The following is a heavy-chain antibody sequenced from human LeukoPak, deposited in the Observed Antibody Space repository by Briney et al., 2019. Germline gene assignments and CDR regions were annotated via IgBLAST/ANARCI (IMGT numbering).Heavy chain of an antibody. V-gene: IGHV3-30*02. CDR2: IRYDGNNK. CDR3: SILAVASDFDY. Sequence: GGSLRLSCAASGFSFSSYDMHWVRQAPGKGLEWVAIIRYDGNNKYYVDSVKGRFTISRDNSKNTLYLQMNNLRVEDTAVYSCSILAVASDFDYWGQGTLATVSS. D-gene: IGHD6-19*01. J-gene: IGHJ4*02. CDR1: GFSFSSYD.